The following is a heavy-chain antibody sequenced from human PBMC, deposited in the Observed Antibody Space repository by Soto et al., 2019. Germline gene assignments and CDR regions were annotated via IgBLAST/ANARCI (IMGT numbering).Heavy chain of an antibody. CDR2: IIPIFGTA. CDR3: AREGCSGGSCYYYYYGMDV. V-gene: IGHV1-69*01. Sequence: QVQLVQSGAEVKKPGSSVKVSCKASGGTFSSYAISWVRQAPGQGLEWMGGIIPIFGTANYAQKFQGRVTITADESTSTAYMDLSSLRSEDTAVYYCAREGCSGGSCYYYYYGMDVWGQGTTVIFSS. CDR1: GGTFSSYA. D-gene: IGHD2-15*01. J-gene: IGHJ6*02.